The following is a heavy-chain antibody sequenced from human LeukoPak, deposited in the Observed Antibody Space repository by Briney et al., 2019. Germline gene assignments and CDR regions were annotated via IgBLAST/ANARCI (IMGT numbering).Heavy chain of an antibody. V-gene: IGHV3-66*02. J-gene: IGHJ4*02. Sequence: GGSLRLSCAASGFTVSSNYMSWVRQAPGQGLEWVSVIYSGCSTYYADSVKGRFTISRDNSKNTLYLQMHSLIAEDTAVYYCARDRSSGWYDFDYWGQGTLVTVSS. CDR1: GFTVSSNY. CDR2: IYSGCST. D-gene: IGHD6-19*01. CDR3: ARDRSSGWYDFDY.